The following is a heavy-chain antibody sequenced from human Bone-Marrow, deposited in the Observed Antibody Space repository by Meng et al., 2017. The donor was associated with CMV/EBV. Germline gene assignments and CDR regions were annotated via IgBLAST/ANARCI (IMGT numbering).Heavy chain of an antibody. D-gene: IGHD6-13*01. CDR3: ARDRWVGRIAAPADV. J-gene: IGHJ6*02. CDR1: GYTFTGYY. Sequence: GESLKISCKASGYTFTGYYMHWVRQAPGQGLEWMGWINPNSGGTNYAQKFQGRVTMTRDTSISTAYMELSRLRSDDTAVYYCARDRWVGRIAAPADVWGQGTTVTVSS. CDR2: INPNSGGT. V-gene: IGHV1-2*02.